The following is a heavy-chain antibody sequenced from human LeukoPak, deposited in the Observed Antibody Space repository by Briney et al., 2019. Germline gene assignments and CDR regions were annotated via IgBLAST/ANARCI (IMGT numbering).Heavy chain of an antibody. V-gene: IGHV5-51*01. CDR3: ARRSRGVVPAATFDY. CDR1: GYSFTSYW. CDR2: IYPGDSDT. D-gene: IGHD2-2*01. J-gene: IGHJ4*02. Sequence: GESLQISCKGSGYSFTSYWIGWVRQMPGKGLEWMGIIYPGDSDTRYSPSFQGQVTISADKSISTAYLQWSSLKASDTAMYYCARRSRGVVPAATFDYWGQGTLVTVSS.